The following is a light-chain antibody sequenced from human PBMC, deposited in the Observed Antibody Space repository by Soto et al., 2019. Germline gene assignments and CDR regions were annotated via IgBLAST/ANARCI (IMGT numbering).Light chain of an antibody. CDR2: GTS. CDR1: QSVSSSY. V-gene: IGKV3-20*01. J-gene: IGKJ1*01. Sequence: ELVLTQSPGTLSLSPGERATLSCRASQSVSSSYLAWYQQKPGQAPRLLIYGTSSRATAIPDRFSGSGSGTDFTRTISRLEPEDFAVYYCQQYGSSSWTFGQGTKVEIK. CDR3: QQYGSSSWT.